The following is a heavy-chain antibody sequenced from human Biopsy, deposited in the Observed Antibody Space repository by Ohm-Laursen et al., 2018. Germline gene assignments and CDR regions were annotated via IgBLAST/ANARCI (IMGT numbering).Heavy chain of an antibody. Sequence: ASVKVSCKASPYTFTDYNIHWMRQAPGQGLEWLGYINCKTGATNYAQKFQGTVTMTRDTSISTAYLALGSLRSADTAIYYCARDPLNGHKHFDYWGQGSPVTVSS. J-gene: IGHJ4*02. CDR1: PYTFTDYN. CDR3: ARDPLNGHKHFDY. D-gene: IGHD2-8*01. V-gene: IGHV1-2*02. CDR2: INCKTGAT.